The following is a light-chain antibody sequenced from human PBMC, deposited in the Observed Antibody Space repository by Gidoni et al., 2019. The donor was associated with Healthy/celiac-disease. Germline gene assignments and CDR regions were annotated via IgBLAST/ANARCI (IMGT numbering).Light chain of an antibody. CDR2: DAS. J-gene: IGKJ4*01. CDR3: QQYDNLPPLT. Sequence: DIQMTQSPSSLSASVGDRVTITCQASQDISNYLNWYQQKPGKAPKLLIYDASNLETGVPSRFSGSGSGTDFTFTISSLQPGDIATYYCQQYDNLPPLTFGEGTKVEIK. CDR1: QDISNY. V-gene: IGKV1-33*01.